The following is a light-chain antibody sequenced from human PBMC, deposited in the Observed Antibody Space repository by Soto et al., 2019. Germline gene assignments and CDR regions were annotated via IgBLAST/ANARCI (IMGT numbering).Light chain of an antibody. V-gene: IGKV3-15*01. CDR2: GAS. CDR1: QSINSE. Sequence: EIVMTQSPATLSLSPGERAALSCRASQSINSELAWYQQKPGQPPRLLIYGASTRATGVPARFSGSESGSEFTLTISGLQSEDFAVYYCQQYGSSPPITFGQGTRLEIK. J-gene: IGKJ5*01. CDR3: QQYGSSPPIT.